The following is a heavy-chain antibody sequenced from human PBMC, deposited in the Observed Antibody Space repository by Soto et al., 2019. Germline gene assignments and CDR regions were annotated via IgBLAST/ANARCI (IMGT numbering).Heavy chain of an antibody. CDR2: FDPEDGET. CDR3: ATVRGSIVGATFFHY. Sequence: GVSVKVSCKDCRYTLTELSLHWVRQDPGKGLEWMGGFDPEDGETIYAQKFQGRVTMTEDTSTDTAYMELSSLRSEDTAVYYCATVRGSIVGATFFHYWGQGTLVTVSS. J-gene: IGHJ4*02. V-gene: IGHV1-24*01. CDR1: RYTLTELS. D-gene: IGHD1-26*01.